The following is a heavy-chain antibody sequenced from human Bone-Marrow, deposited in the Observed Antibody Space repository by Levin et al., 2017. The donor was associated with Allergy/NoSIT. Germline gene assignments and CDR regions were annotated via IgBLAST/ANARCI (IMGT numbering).Heavy chain of an antibody. V-gene: IGHV3-23*01. D-gene: IGHD3/OR15-3a*01. CDR2: ISPTGAHL. CDR1: GFTFNNYA. J-gene: IGHJ4*02. CDR3: TGPYMKNNWRDFH. Sequence: PGGSLRLSCVASGFTFNNYALSWVRQAPGKGLEWVSAISPTGAHLYYRDSVRGRFTTSRDNSKNTLYLQMSGLRAEDTATYFCTGPYMKNNWRDFHWGQGALVIVSS.